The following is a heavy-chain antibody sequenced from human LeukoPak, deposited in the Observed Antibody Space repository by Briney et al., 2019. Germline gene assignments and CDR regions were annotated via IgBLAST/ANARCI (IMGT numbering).Heavy chain of an antibody. J-gene: IGHJ3*02. CDR2: INAGNGNT. CDR3: ARASGDKKYAFDI. V-gene: IGHV1-3*03. Sequence: ASVKVSCKASGYTFTNYAVNWVRQAPGQRLEWMGWINAGNGNTHYSQDFQGRVTFTRDTSASTAYMELSSLRSEDMAVYYCARASGDKKYAFDIWGQGTMVTVSS. CDR1: GYTFTNYA. D-gene: IGHD7-27*01.